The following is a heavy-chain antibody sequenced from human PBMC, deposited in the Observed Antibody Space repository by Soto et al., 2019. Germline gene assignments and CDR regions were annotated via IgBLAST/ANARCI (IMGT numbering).Heavy chain of an antibody. CDR2: ISNSGST. J-gene: IGHJ4*02. Sequence: QMHLQESGPGLVKPSETLSLTCTVSGGSVTSDEDYWTWIRQSPGKGLERIGYISNSGSTGYNPSLKTRLSMSVDRSKNQFTLRLTSVTAADTVVYFCATESGSTYGYFDHWGQGTQVTVSS. CDR1: GGSVTSDEDY. V-gene: IGHV4-30-4*01. D-gene: IGHD5-18*01. CDR3: ATESGSTYGYFDH.